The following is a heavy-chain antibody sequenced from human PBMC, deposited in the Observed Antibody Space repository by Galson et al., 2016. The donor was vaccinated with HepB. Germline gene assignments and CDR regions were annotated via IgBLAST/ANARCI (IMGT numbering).Heavy chain of an antibody. D-gene: IGHD6-19*01. CDR3: ARGDISGWFMDY. V-gene: IGHV1-8*01. CDR2: MNTDDGNT. Sequence: SVKVSCKASGYTLTSNHINWVRQTAGQGLEWMGWMNTDDGNTGYGQRFQGRVTMTRNTSIRTAYMELRSLRSEDTAVYYCARGDISGWFMDYWGQGTLVTVSS. CDR1: GYTLTSNH. J-gene: IGHJ4*02.